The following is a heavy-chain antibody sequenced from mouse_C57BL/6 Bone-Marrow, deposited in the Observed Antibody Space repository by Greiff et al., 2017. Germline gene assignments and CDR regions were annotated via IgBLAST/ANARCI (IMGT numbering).Heavy chain of an antibody. CDR3: TTYYGSSPLCDD. CDR1: GFNIKDDY. Sequence: EVQLQQSGAELVRPGASVKLSCTASGFNIKDDYMHWVKQRPEQGLEWIGWIDPENGDTEYASKFQGKATITADTSSNTAYLQLSSLTSEDTAVDYCTTYYGSSPLCDDWGQGTTLTVSS. V-gene: IGHV14-4*01. D-gene: IGHD1-1*01. CDR2: IDPENGDT. J-gene: IGHJ2*01.